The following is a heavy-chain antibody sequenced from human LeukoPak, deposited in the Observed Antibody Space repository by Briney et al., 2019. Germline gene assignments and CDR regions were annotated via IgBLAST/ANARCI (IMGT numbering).Heavy chain of an antibody. CDR2: ISSSSKSYT. J-gene: IGHJ3*02. V-gene: IGHV3-21*05. Sequence: GRSLRLSCAASGFTFSSYGMHWVRQAPGKGLEWVSYISSSSKSYTHYADSVKGRFTISRDNAKNSLYLQMNSLRAEDTAVYYCARDPGYSYGSDAFDIWGQGTMVTVSS. CDR3: ARDPGYSYGSDAFDI. D-gene: IGHD5-18*01. CDR1: GFTFSSYG.